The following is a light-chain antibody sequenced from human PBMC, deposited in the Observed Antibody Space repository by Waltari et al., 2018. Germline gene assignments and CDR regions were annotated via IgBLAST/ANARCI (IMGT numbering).Light chain of an antibody. CDR3: QTGGHGAWV. Sequence: QLVLTQSPSASASLGASVKLTCTLSSGHSSNVIAWLQQRPETGPRYLMKVNSDGSHTKGDEIPGRFSGSSSGAERYLTISNLQSEDEADYFCQTGGHGAWVFGGGTTLTVL. CDR1: SGHSSNV. J-gene: IGLJ3*02. V-gene: IGLV4-69*01. CDR2: VNSDGSH.